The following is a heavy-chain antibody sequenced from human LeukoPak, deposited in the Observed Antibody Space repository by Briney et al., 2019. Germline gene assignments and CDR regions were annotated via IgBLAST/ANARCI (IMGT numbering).Heavy chain of an antibody. CDR2: INSDESVT. D-gene: IGHD2-2*01. CDR1: GFTFSSSW. J-gene: IGHJ4*02. Sequence: PWGSLRISCAASGFTFSSSWMQWVRQAPGQGLVWVSRINSDESVTTYTNSVKGRFTISRDNAKNTLYLQMNSLRAEDTAMYYCVRSRFTTSSFDYWGQGTLVTVSS. CDR3: VRSRFTTSSFDY. V-gene: IGHV3-74*03.